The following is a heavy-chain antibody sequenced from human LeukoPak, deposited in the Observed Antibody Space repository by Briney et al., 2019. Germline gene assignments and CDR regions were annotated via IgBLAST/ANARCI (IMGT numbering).Heavy chain of an antibody. CDR2: INHSGST. CDR1: GGSFSGYY. V-gene: IGHV4-34*01. D-gene: IGHD6-13*01. J-gene: IGHJ5*02. CDR3: ARHPTGIAAAGMGGFDP. Sequence: PSETLSLTCAVYGGSFSGYYWSWIRLPPGKGLEWIGEINHSGSTNYSPSLKSRVTISVDTSKNQFSLKLSSVTAADTAVYYCARHPTGIAAAGMGGFDPWGQGTLVTVSS.